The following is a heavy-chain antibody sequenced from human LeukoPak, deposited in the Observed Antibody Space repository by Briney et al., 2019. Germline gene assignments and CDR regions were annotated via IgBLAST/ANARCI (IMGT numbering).Heavy chain of an antibody. CDR3: ATVGGGGSGVGHYFDY. Sequence: ASVKVSCKVSGYTLTELSMHWVRQAPGKGLEWMGGFDPEDGETIYAQKFQGRVTTTEDTSTDTAYMELSSLRSEDTAVYYCATVGGGGSGVGHYFDYWGQGTLVTVSS. CDR2: FDPEDGET. CDR1: GYTLTELS. J-gene: IGHJ4*02. V-gene: IGHV1-24*01. D-gene: IGHD3-10*01.